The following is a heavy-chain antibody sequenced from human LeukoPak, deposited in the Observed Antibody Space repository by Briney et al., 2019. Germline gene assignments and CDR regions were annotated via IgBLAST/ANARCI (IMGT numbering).Heavy chain of an antibody. Sequence: GRSLRLSCAASGFTFSSYAMHWVRQAPGKGLEWVAVISYDGSNKYYADSVKGRFTISRDNSKNTLYLQMNSLRAEDTAVYYCARSSGYFSIDYWGQGTRVTVYS. CDR1: GFTFSSYA. CDR3: ARSSGYFSIDY. V-gene: IGHV3-30-3*01. CDR2: ISYDGSNK. J-gene: IGHJ4*02. D-gene: IGHD3-22*01.